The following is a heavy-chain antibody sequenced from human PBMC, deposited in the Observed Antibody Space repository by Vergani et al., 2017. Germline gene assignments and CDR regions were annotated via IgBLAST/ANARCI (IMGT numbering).Heavy chain of an antibody. J-gene: IGHJ3*02. CDR1: GGSISNYY. CDR3: ARQFWVSQGVGAFET. CDR2: MYYSGRT. Sequence: QVQLQESGPGLVKPSETLSLTCTVSGGSISNYYWTWIRQPPGKGLEWIGYMYYSGRTNYNPSLKSRVTMLVDTSKNQFSLKLTSVTAADTAVYFCARQFWVSQGVGAFETWGRGTEVSVSS. V-gene: IGHV4-59*01. D-gene: IGHD3-16*01.